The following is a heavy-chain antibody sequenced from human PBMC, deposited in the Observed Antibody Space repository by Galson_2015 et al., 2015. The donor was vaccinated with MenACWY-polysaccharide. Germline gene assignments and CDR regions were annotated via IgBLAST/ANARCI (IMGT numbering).Heavy chain of an antibody. V-gene: IGHV4-30-4*01. CDR1: GGSLSSGVSY. J-gene: IGHJ4*02. CDR2: VSYRGGS. D-gene: IGHD2-21*02. CDR3: ARAPRRDIRFGWFDY. Sequence: TLSLPFAVSGGSLSSGVSYWPWFRQPTGKGLEWIGYVSYRGGSHQNPSLKSRITVSLDTNNHHFSLELRTVTAADTAVYYCARAPRRDIRFGWFDYWGQGTLVSVSS.